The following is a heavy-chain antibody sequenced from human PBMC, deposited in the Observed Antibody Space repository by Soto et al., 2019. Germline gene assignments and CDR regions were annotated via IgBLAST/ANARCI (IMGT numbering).Heavy chain of an antibody. CDR1: GFTFSNYA. V-gene: IGHV3-23*01. D-gene: IGHD5-12*01. CDR2: ISGSGGST. J-gene: IGHJ4*02. Sequence: GGSLRLSCAASGFTFSNYAMNWVRQAPGKGLDWVSAISGSGGSTYYADSVKGRFTISRDNSKNTLYLQMSSLRAEDTAVYYCAKGPRGSGYDHDYCGQRSLVTVSS. CDR3: AKGPRGSGYDHDY.